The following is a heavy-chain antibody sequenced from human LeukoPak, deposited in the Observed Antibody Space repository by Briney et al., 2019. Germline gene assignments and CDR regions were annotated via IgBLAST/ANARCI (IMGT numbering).Heavy chain of an antibody. Sequence: GSSVKVSCKASGGTFSSYAISWVRQAPGQGLEWMGRIIPILGIANYAQKFQGRVTITADKSTSTAYMELSSLRSEDTAVYYCARDPFRSHRSPLDWFGDPWGQGTLVTVSS. CDR2: IIPILGIA. J-gene: IGHJ4*02. CDR3: ARDPFRSHRSPLDWFGDP. V-gene: IGHV1-69*04. CDR1: GGTFSSYA. D-gene: IGHD3-10*01.